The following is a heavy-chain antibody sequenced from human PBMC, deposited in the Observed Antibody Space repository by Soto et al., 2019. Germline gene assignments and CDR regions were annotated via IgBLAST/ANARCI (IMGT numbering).Heavy chain of an antibody. D-gene: IGHD1-1*01. V-gene: IGHV1-69*12. CDR3: ARGGGFQLEGYGMDV. CDR1: GGTFSSYA. Sequence: QVQLVQSGAEVKKPGSSVKVSCKASGGTFSSYAISWVRQAPGQGLEWMGGIIPIFGTANYAQKFQGRVTLTGDESTSTAHVELGSLRFGDRAVYYCARGGGFQLEGYGMDVWGQGTTVTVSS. J-gene: IGHJ6*02. CDR2: IIPIFGTA.